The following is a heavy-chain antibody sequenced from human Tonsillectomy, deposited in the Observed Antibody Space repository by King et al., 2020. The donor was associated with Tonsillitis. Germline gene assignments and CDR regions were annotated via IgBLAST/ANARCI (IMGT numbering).Heavy chain of an antibody. D-gene: IGHD2-21*02. CDR3: ARDPAYCGADCYSRDFDL. Sequence: QLVQSGAEVKKPGASVKVSCKASGYTFTGYYMHWVRQAPGQGLEWMGWINPNSGGTNYAQKFQGRVTMTRDTSISTAYMELSRLRSDDTAVYYCARDPAYCGADCYSRDFDLWGRGTLVTVSS. CDR2: INPNSGGT. J-gene: IGHJ2*01. V-gene: IGHV1-2*02. CDR1: GYTFTGYY.